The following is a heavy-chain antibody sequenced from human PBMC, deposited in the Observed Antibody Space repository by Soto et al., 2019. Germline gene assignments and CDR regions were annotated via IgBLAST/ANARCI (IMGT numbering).Heavy chain of an antibody. CDR3: ARRLCGLDPYYFDY. J-gene: IGHJ4*02. D-gene: IGHD6-25*01. CDR2: IYPGDSDT. CDR1: GYSFTTYW. Sequence: GESLKISCKGSGYSFTTYWIAWVRQMPGKGLEWMGIIYPGDSDTRYSPSFQGQVTISADKSISTAYLQWSSLKASDTALYYCARRLCGLDPYYFDYWGQGTLGTVSS. V-gene: IGHV5-51*01.